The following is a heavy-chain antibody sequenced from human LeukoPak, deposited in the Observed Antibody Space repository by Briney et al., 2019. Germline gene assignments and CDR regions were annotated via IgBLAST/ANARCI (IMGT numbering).Heavy chain of an antibody. CDR1: GFTFSSYS. Sequence: GGSLRLSCAASGFTFSSYSMNWVRQAPGKGLEWVSYISSSSSTIYYADSVKGRFTISRDNAKNSLYLQMNSLRAEDTAVYYCTTEEVGGSYGLLDYWGQGTLVTVSS. J-gene: IGHJ4*02. V-gene: IGHV3-48*01. D-gene: IGHD1-26*01. CDR3: TTEEVGGSYGLLDY. CDR2: ISSSSSTI.